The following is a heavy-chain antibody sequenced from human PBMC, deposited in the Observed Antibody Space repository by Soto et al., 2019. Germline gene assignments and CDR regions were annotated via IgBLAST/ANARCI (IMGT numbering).Heavy chain of an antibody. CDR1: GFTFSSYG. V-gene: IGHV3-30*18. CDR3: AKVFYDSSGYSTYYFDY. D-gene: IGHD3-22*01. CDR2: ISYDGSNK. Sequence: PGGSLRLSCAASGFTFSSYGMHWVRQAPGKGLGWVAVISYDGSNKYYADSVKGRFTISRDNSKNTLYLQMNSLRAEDTAVYYCAKVFYDSSGYSTYYFDYWGQGTLVTVSS. J-gene: IGHJ4*02.